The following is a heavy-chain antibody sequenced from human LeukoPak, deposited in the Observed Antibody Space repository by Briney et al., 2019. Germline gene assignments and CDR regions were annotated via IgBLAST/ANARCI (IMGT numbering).Heavy chain of an antibody. J-gene: IGHJ4*02. CDR1: GGSISSGGYY. V-gene: IGHV4-30-2*01. Sequence: PSETLSLTCTVSGGSISSGGYYWSWIRQPPGKGLEWIGYIYHSGSTYYNPSLKSRVTISVDRSKNQFSLKLSSVTAADTAVYCCARREYYFDYWGQGTLVTVSS. CDR3: ARREYYFDY. CDR2: IYHSGST. D-gene: IGHD2/OR15-2a*01.